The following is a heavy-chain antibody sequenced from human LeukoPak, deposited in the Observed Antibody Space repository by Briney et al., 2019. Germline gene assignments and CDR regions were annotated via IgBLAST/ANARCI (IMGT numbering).Heavy chain of an antibody. V-gene: IGHV3-30*02. CDR2: IRYDANNK. CDR3: AKDLGEAGSSRPPYYYYYYYMDV. D-gene: IGHD3-10*01. CDR1: GFTFSSYA. J-gene: IGHJ6*03. Sequence: GGSLRLSCAASGFTFSSYAMHWVRQAPGKGLEWVAFIRYDANNKYYADSVKGRFTISRDNSKDTLYLQMNSLIAEDTAVYYCAKDLGEAGSSRPPYYYYYYYMDVWGKGTTVTVSS.